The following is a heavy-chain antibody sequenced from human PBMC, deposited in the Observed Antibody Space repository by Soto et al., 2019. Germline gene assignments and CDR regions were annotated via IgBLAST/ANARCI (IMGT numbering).Heavy chain of an antibody. Sequence: GGSLRLSCAASGFTFSSYGMHWVRQAPGKGLEWVAVIWYDGSNKYYADSVKGRITISRDNSKNTLHLQMNSLRAEDTAVYYCARGLYGYDSSGYYYYYGMDVWGQGTKVTVSS. V-gene: IGHV3-33*01. CDR2: IWYDGSNK. D-gene: IGHD3-22*01. CDR1: GFTFSSYG. J-gene: IGHJ6*02. CDR3: ARGLYGYDSSGYYYYYGMDV.